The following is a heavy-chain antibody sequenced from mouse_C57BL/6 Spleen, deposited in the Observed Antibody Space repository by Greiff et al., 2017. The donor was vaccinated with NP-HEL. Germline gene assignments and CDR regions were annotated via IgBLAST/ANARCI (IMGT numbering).Heavy chain of an antibody. Sequence: QVQLQQPGAELVKPGASVKMSCKASGYTFTSYWITWVKQRPGQGLEWIGDIYPGSGSTNYNEKFKSKATLTVDTSSSTAYMQLSSLTSEDSAVYYCARRDSSGYPLYAMDYWGQGTSVTVSS. CDR1: GYTFTSYW. CDR3: ARRDSSGYPLYAMDY. CDR2: IYPGSGST. J-gene: IGHJ4*01. V-gene: IGHV1-55*01. D-gene: IGHD3-2*02.